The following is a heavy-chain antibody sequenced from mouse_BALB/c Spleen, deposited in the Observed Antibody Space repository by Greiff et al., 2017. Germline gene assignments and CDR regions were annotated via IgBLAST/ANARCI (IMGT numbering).Heavy chain of an antibody. CDR3: ARQNSSGYWFAY. V-gene: IGHV5-6-2*01. Sequence: EVQGVESGGGLVKLGGSLKLSCAASGFTFSSYYMSWVRQTPEKRLELVAAINSNGGSTYYPDTVKGRFTISRDNAKNTLYLQMSSLKSEDTALYYCARQNSSGYWFAYWGQGTLVTVSA. J-gene: IGHJ3*01. D-gene: IGHD3-1*01. CDR2: INSNGGST. CDR1: GFTFSSYY.